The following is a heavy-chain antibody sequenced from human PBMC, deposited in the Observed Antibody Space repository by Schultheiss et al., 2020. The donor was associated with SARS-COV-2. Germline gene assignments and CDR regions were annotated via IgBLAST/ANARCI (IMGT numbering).Heavy chain of an antibody. D-gene: IGHD3-3*01. J-gene: IGHJ4*02. CDR1: GFTVSSNY. V-gene: IGHV3-23*01. CDR2: ISGSGGST. Sequence: GGSLRLSCAASGFTVSSNYMSWVRQAPGKGLEWVSAISGSGGSTYYADSVKGRFTISRDNSKNTLYLQMNSLRAEDTAVYYCAKKDDSTAPFDYWGQGTLVTVSS. CDR3: AKKDDSTAPFDY.